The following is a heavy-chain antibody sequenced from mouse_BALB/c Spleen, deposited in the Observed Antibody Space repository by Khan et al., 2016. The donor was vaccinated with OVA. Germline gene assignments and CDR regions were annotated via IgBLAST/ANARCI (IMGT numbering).Heavy chain of an antibody. CDR3: AKNYASWFAY. J-gene: IGHJ3*01. Sequence: VQLQESGPELVKPGASVKMSCKASGYTFTDYVINWVKQRTGQGPEWIGEIYPGSGSTYYNEKFKGKATLTADKSSNTAYMQLSSLTSEDSAVYFCAKNYASWFAYWGQGTLVTVSA. CDR2: IYPGSGST. V-gene: IGHV1-77*01. CDR1: GYTFTDYV.